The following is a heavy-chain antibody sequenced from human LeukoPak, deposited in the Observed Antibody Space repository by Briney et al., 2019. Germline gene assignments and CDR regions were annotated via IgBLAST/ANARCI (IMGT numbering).Heavy chain of an antibody. CDR2: ISGSSGST. V-gene: IGHV3-23*01. CDR1: GFTLSSYA. CDR3: AKGQLVRGEFDY. Sequence: GGSLRLSCAASGFTLSSYAMSWVRQAPGKGLEWVSSISGSSGSTYYADSVKGRFTISRDNSKNTLYLQMNSLRAEDTAVYYCAKGQLVRGEFDYWGQGTLVTVSS. D-gene: IGHD6-6*01. J-gene: IGHJ4*02.